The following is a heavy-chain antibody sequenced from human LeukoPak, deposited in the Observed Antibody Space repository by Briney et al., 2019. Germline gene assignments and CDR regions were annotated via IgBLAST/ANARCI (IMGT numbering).Heavy chain of an antibody. J-gene: IGHJ4*02. CDR1: GYTFTDYY. Sequence: ASVKVSCKASGYTFTDYYIHWVRQAPGQGLEWMGWIIPNSGGTNYAQKFQGRVTMTRDTSISTAYMELSRVRSDDTAVYYCTRGHVDRSLDYLGQGTLVTVSS. CDR2: IIPNSGGT. D-gene: IGHD5-24*01. V-gene: IGHV1-2*02. CDR3: TRGHVDRSLDY.